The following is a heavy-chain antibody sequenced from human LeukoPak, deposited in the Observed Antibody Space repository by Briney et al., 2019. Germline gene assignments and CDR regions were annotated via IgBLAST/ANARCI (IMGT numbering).Heavy chain of an antibody. V-gene: IGHV3-30*04. D-gene: IGHD2-21*01. CDR3: ARDPLGDSTYYFDY. J-gene: IGHJ4*02. CDR2: ISYDGSNE. Sequence: GGSLRLSCAASGFTFSGFAMHWVRQAPGKGLEWEAVISYDGSNEYYADSVKGRFTISRDNSKNTLYLQMNSLRAEDTAVYYCARDPLGDSTYYFDYWGQGALVTVSS. CDR1: GFTFSGFA.